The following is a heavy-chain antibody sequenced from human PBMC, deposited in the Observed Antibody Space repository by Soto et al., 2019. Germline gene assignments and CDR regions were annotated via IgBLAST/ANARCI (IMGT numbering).Heavy chain of an antibody. J-gene: IGHJ4*02. CDR2: ISANGDNV. CDR1: GFTVDDYA. CDR3: ARSAIVVLLYFDY. Sequence: GGSLRLSCVASGFTVDDYAMHWVRQAPGKGLEWVSGISANGDNVDYADSVKGRFTVSRDNAKNSLFLQMNSLRPEDTAIYYCARSAIVVLLYFDYWGQGTLVTVSS. V-gene: IGHV3-9*01. D-gene: IGHD2-8*01.